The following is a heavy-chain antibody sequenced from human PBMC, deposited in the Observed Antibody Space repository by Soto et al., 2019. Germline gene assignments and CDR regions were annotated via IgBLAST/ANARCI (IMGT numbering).Heavy chain of an antibody. D-gene: IGHD3-3*02. J-gene: IGHJ6*02. V-gene: IGHV4-39*01. Sequence: QLQLQESGPGLVKPSETLSLTCTVSGGSISSSSYYWGWIRQPPGKGLEWIGSIYYSGSTYYNPSLNSRVTISVETSKKQFSLKLSSGTAADTAVYYCARHVNDGVLVTPSSYYYGMDVWGQGTTVTVSS. CDR2: IYYSGST. CDR3: ARHVNDGVLVTPSSYYYGMDV. CDR1: GGSISSSSYY.